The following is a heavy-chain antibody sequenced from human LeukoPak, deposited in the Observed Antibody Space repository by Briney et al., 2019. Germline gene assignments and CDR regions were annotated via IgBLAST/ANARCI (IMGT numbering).Heavy chain of an antibody. J-gene: IGHJ4*02. Sequence: GGSLRLSCAASGFTFSTYAMSGVRQAPGKGLEWVSLITCSADNTYYADSVRGRFTISRDNSKDTLYLQMNSLRAEDTAVYYCAKDLSYYDSRKGFDYWGQGTLVTVSS. CDR2: ITCSADNT. V-gene: IGHV3-23*01. CDR1: GFTFSTYA. CDR3: AKDLSYYDSRKGFDY. D-gene: IGHD3-22*01.